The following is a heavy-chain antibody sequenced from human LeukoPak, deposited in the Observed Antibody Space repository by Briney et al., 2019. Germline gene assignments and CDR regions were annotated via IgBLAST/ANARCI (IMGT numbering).Heavy chain of an antibody. D-gene: IGHD6-6*01. CDR2: IYYSGTT. CDR3: ARQADDSSSSLVYFDY. J-gene: IGHJ4*02. Sequence: SETLSLTCAVSGGSISSHYWSWIRQPPGKGREWIVFIYYSGTTKYNPSLKSRVTISADTSKNQFSLKLSSVTAAVTAVYYCARQADDSSSSLVYFDYWGQGTLVTVSS. CDR1: GGSISSHY. V-gene: IGHV4-59*08.